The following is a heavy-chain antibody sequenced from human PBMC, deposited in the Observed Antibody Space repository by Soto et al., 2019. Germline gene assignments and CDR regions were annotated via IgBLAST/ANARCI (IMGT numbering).Heavy chain of an antibody. CDR2: IYWDDDK. J-gene: IGHJ4*02. Sequence: QITLKESGPTLVKPTQTLTLTCTFSGFSLSTSGVGVGWSRQPPGKALEWLTLIYWDDDKRYSPSLKSRLTITNDTSKNQVVLTMTTMDPVDTATYYCAHKTWNDVAVYFDYWGQGTLVTVSS. D-gene: IGHD1-1*01. CDR3: AHKTWNDVAVYFDY. V-gene: IGHV2-5*02. CDR1: GFSLSTSGVG.